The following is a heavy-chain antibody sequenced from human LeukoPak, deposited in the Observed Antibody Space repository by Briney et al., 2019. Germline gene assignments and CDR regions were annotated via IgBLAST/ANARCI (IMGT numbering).Heavy chain of an antibody. CDR2: IYSDNT. CDR1: GFTVSSNS. CDR3: AKGQGDYYDSANYYYEGFSYYFDY. D-gene: IGHD3-22*01. J-gene: IGHJ4*02. Sequence: TGGSLRLSCTGSGFTVSSNSMSWVHQAPGKGLEWISFIYSDNTHYSDSVKGRFTISRDNSKNTLYLQMNSLRAEDTAIYYCAKGQGDYYDSANYYYEGFSYYFDYWGQGTLVTVSS. V-gene: IGHV3-53*01.